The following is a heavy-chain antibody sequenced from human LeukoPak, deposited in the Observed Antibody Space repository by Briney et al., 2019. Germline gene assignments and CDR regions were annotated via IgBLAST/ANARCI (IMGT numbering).Heavy chain of an antibody. D-gene: IGHD3-10*01. CDR1: GYTFTSYG. CDR3: ARDSPLWFGERGWFDP. J-gene: IGHJ5*02. CDR2: ISAYNGNT. V-gene: IGHV1-18*01. Sequence: ASVKVSCKASGYTFTSYGISWVRQAPGQGLEWMGWISAYNGNTNYAQKLQGRDTMTTDTSTSTAYMELRSLRSDDTAVYYCARDSPLWFGERGWFDPWGQGTLVTVSS.